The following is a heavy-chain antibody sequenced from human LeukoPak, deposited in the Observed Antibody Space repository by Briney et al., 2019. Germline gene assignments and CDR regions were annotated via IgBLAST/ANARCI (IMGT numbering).Heavy chain of an antibody. CDR2: IYYSGST. J-gene: IGHJ4*02. D-gene: IGHD3-22*01. Sequence: PSETLSLTCTVSNGSISSRSYYWGWVRQPPGKGLEWIGSIYYSGSTYQNPSLKSRVTISVDTSKDQFSLELSSVTAADTAVFYCARHFYDSTGFFDLWGQGTLVTVSS. CDR1: NGSISSRSYY. CDR3: ARHFYDSTGFFDL. V-gene: IGHV4-39*01.